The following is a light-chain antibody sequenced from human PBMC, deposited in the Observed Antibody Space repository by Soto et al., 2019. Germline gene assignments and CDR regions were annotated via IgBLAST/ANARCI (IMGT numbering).Light chain of an antibody. CDR2: DVS. J-gene: IGLJ2*01. Sequence: QSALTQPASVSGSPGQSITISCTGTSSDVGGYNYVSWYQQHPGKAPKLMIYDVSNRHSGVSNRFSGSKSGNTASLTISGLQAEDEADYYCSSYTSSSIVVFGGGAKLTV. CDR3: SSYTSSSIVV. CDR1: SSDVGGYNY. V-gene: IGLV2-14*01.